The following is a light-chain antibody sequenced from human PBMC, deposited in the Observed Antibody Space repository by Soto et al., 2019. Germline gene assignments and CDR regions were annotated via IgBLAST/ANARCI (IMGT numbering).Light chain of an antibody. V-gene: IGKV1-39*01. CDR3: QQSFSTPWT. Sequence: DIQMTQSPSSLSAFVGVRVTITCRASQSISNYLNWYQQKPGRAPNLLLYAASSLQSGVPSRFSGSRSGTDFTLTITSLQPEDFATYYCQQSFSTPWTFGQGTKVEIK. J-gene: IGKJ1*01. CDR1: QSISNY. CDR2: AAS.